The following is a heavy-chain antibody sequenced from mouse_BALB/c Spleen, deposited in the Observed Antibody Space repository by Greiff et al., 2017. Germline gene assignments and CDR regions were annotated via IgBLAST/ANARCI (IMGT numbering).Heavy chain of an antibody. V-gene: IGHV14-3*02. Sequence: EVQLQQSGAELVKPGASVKLSCTASGFNIKDTYMHWVKQRPEQGLEWIGRIDPANGNTKYDPKFQGKATITADTSSNTAYLQLSSLTSEDTAVYYCATLYYFDDWGQGTTLTVSS. CDR2: IDPANGNT. J-gene: IGHJ2*01. CDR3: ATLYYFDD. CDR1: GFNIKDTY.